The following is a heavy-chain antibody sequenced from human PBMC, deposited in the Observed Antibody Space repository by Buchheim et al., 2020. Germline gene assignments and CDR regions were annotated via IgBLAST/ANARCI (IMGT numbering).Heavy chain of an antibody. CDR2: VSSSSSTI. J-gene: IGHJ4*02. D-gene: IGHD3-10*01. CDR3: ARDGREVRGVTFDY. Sequence: EVQLVESGGGLVQPGGSLRLSCAVSGFTFSSYSMNWVRQAPGKGLAWVSYVSSSSSTIYYADSVKGRFTISRDNAKNSLYLQMNSLRAEDTAVYYCARDGREVRGVTFDYWGQGTL. V-gene: IGHV3-48*01. CDR1: GFTFSSYS.